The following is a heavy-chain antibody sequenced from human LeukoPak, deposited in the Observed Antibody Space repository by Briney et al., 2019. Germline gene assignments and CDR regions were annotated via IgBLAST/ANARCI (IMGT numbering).Heavy chain of an antibody. CDR1: GFSVSLNY. CDR3: ARVGDHFHWYLDL. D-gene: IGHD3-3*02. CDR2: LYSGSDT. V-gene: IGHV3-53*01. Sequence: GGSLRLSCAASGFSVSLNYMNWVRQAPGKGLEWVSILYSGSDTYYADSVKGRFTISRDSSKNMLFLHMNSLRAEDTAVYYWARVGDHFHWYLDLWGRGTLVTVSS. J-gene: IGHJ2*01.